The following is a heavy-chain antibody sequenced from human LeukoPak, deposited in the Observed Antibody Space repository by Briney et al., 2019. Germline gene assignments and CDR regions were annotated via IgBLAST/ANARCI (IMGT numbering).Heavy chain of an antibody. V-gene: IGHV1-2*02. J-gene: IGHJ4*02. CDR3: AKDRSGYCSGGSCYAVDY. Sequence: GASVKVSCKASGYTFSNSYIHWVRQAPGQGLEWMGSMNPKSGGTKYAQKFQGRVSMTRDTSISTAYMELASLTSDDTAVYYCAKDRSGYCSGGSCYAVDYWGQGTLVTVSS. D-gene: IGHD2-15*01. CDR1: GYTFSNSY. CDR2: MNPKSGGT.